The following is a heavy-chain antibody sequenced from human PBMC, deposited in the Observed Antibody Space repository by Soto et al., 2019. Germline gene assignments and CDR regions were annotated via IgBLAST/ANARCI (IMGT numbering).Heavy chain of an antibody. CDR3: TRHTGYDSSLDY. CDR2: IDPSDSYT. J-gene: IGHJ4*02. CDR1: GYTLTGHW. Sequence: GESLKISCQGSGYTLTGHWISWVRQMPGKGLEWMGRIDPSDSYTDYSPTVQGHVTMSADKSINTAYLQWSSLQASDTAVYYCTRHTGYDSSLDYWGQGTLVTVSS. D-gene: IGHD5-12*01. V-gene: IGHV5-10-1*01.